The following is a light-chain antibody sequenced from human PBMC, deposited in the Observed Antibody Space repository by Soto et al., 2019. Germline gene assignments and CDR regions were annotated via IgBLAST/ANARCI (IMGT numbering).Light chain of an antibody. CDR3: QQRTERPPVT. Sequence: EIVLTQSPATLSLFPGERATLSCRASQSVGTNFGWYQQKPGQPPRLLIYDASNRATGIPARFSASGSGTEFSLTISSLEPDDFAVYYCQQRTERPPVTFGGGTKVEIK. J-gene: IGKJ4*01. CDR1: QSVGTN. V-gene: IGKV3-11*01. CDR2: DAS.